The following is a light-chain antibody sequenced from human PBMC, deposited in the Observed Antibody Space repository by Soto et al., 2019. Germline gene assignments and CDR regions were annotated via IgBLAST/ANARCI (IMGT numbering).Light chain of an antibody. V-gene: IGKV3-20*01. J-gene: IGKJ2*01. CDR2: GAS. Sequence: EIVLTQSPGTLSLSPGERATLSCRASQGVTSNYLAWYQQKPGQAPRLLIYGASSRATGIPDRFSGSGSGTDFTLTISRLEPEDFAVYSCHQYGFSRHTFGQGTKREIK. CDR1: QGVTSNY. CDR3: HQYGFSRHT.